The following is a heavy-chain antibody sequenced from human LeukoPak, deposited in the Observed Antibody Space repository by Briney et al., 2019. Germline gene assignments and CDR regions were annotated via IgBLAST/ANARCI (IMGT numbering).Heavy chain of an antibody. CDR2: IRSKAYGGTT. CDR1: GFTFGDHA. J-gene: IGHJ6*02. CDR3: SRGPIQLWVHNAMDV. D-gene: IGHD1-1*01. Sequence: GSLRLSCTTFGFTFGDHAMSWVRQAPGKGLEWVGFIRSKAYGGTTEYAASVKGRFTISRDDSKSIAYLQMNSLITDDTAVYYCSRGPIQLWVHNAMDVWGQGTTVTVSS. V-gene: IGHV3-49*04.